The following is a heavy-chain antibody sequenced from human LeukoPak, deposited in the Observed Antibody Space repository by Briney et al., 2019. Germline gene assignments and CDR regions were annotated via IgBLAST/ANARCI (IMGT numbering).Heavy chain of an antibody. J-gene: IGHJ4*02. CDR2: INAGNGNT. CDR3: ARGRWSATTASYYLDF. V-gene: IGHV1-3*01. Sequence: ASVTVSCKASEYTFTDYAINWVRQAPGQRLEWMGWINAGNGNTRYSQRFQGRVTITRDTSASTAYMELSSLTSEDTAVYYCARGRWSATTASYYLDFWGQGTLVTVSS. CDR1: EYTFTDYA. D-gene: IGHD5-24*01.